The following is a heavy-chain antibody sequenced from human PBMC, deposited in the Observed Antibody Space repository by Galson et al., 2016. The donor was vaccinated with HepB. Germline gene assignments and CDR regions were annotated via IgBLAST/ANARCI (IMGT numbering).Heavy chain of an antibody. D-gene: IGHD3-10*01. CDR2: ISPYNGDT. CDR3: AKDPNYYGSGSYLYFDY. CDR1: GYTFTSNG. V-gene: IGHV1-18*04. Sequence: SVKVSCKASGYTFTSNGISWVRQAPGQGLEWMGYISPYNGDTRYSQKFQDRVSLTTDKSTSTVYMELRSLRAEDTAVYNCAKDPNYYGSGSYLYFDYWGQGTLVTVSS. J-gene: IGHJ4*02.